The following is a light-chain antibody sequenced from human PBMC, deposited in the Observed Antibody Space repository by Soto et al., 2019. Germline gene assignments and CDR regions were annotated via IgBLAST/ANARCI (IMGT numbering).Light chain of an antibody. CDR3: SSYTRSSTYVV. V-gene: IGLV2-14*01. CDR2: DVS. CDR1: SSDVGGYNY. J-gene: IGLJ2*01. Sequence: SALTQPASVSGSPGQSITISCTGTSSDVGGYNYVSWYQQHPGKAPKLMIYDVSNRPSGVSNRFSGSKSGNTAALTISGLQAEDEADYYCSSYTRSSTYVVFGGGTKLTVL.